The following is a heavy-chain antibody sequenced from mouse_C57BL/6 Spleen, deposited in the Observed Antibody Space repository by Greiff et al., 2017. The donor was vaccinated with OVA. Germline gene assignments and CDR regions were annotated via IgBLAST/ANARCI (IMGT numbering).Heavy chain of an antibody. J-gene: IGHJ3*01. V-gene: IGHV1-55*01. D-gene: IGHD4-1*01. CDR1: GYTFTSYW. CDR2: IYPGSGST. Sequence: QVQLQQSGAELVKPGASVKMSCKASGYTFTSYWITWVKQRPGQGLEWIGDIYPGSGSTNYNEKFKSKATLTVDTSSSTACMQLSSLTSEDSAVYYCASNWVGAWFAYWGQGTLVTVSA. CDR3: ASNWVGAWFAY.